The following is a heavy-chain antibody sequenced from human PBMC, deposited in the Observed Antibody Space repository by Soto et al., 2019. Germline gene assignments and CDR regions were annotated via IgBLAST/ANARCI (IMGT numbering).Heavy chain of an antibody. CDR1: GGSFSGYY. J-gene: IGHJ5*02. D-gene: IGHD6-13*01. CDR2: INHSGST. V-gene: IGHV4-34*01. CDR3: ERGKRGYRSSHVGRRLSWFDP. Sequence: SETLSLTCAVYGGSFSGYYWSCILQPPGTGLEWIGEINHSGSTNYNPSLKSRVTISVDTSKNQFSLKLSSVTAAETAVYYCERGKRGYRSSHVGRRLSWFDPWGQGTLVTVSS.